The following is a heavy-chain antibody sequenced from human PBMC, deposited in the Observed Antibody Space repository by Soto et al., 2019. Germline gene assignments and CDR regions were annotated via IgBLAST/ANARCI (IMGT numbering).Heavy chain of an antibody. V-gene: IGHV3-64*01. CDR1: GFTLSGYA. J-gene: IGHJ6*03. CDR3: TRRPRPDFYHMDV. Sequence: EVQLAESGGGLAQPGGSLRLSCAASGFTLSGYAMDWVRQAPGKGLEYVSGISSNGVGTYYANSVQGRFTISRDNSKNKVDLQMGMLIPGGMAGYYGTRRPRPDFYHMDVWGKGTTVTVSS. D-gene: IGHD6-6*01. CDR2: ISSNGVGT.